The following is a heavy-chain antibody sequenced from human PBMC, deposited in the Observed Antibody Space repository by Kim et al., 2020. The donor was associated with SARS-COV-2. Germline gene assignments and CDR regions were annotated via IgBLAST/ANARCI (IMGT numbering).Heavy chain of an antibody. J-gene: IGHJ4*02. CDR1: GGTFSSYA. Sequence: SVKVSCKASGGTFSSYAISWVRQAPGQGLEWMGGIIPIFGTANYAQKFQGRVTITADESTSTAYMELSSLRSEDTAVYYCARDGGIVGATIPFDYWGQGTLVTVSS. D-gene: IGHD1-26*01. CDR3: ARDGGIVGATIPFDY. CDR2: IIPIFGTA. V-gene: IGHV1-69*13.